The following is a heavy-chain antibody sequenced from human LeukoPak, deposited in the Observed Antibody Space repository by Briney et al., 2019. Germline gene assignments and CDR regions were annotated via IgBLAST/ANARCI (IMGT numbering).Heavy chain of an antibody. CDR2: INSATTI. J-gene: IGHJ4*01. Sequence: GGSLRLSCAASGFSLSSHEMNWVRQAPGKGLEWVSQINSATTIYNADSVKGRFTISRDNAKNSVYLQMNSLRAEDTAVYYCARSTAGLDVWGQGTLVTVSS. CDR1: GFSLSSHE. CDR3: ARSTAGLDV. D-gene: IGHD1-1*01. V-gene: IGHV3-48*03.